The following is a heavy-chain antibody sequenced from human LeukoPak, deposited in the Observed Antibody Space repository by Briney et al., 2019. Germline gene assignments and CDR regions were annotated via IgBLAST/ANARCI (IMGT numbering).Heavy chain of an antibody. V-gene: IGHV1-8*01. CDR1: GYTFTSYD. CDR3: ARRGRIAARPTNENWFDP. Sequence: GASVKVSCKASGYTFTSYDINWVRQATGQGLEWMGWMNPNSGNTGYAQEFQGRVTMTRNTSISTAYMELSSLRSEDTAVYYCARRGRIAARPTNENWFDPWGQGTLVTVSS. D-gene: IGHD6-6*01. CDR2: MNPNSGNT. J-gene: IGHJ5*02.